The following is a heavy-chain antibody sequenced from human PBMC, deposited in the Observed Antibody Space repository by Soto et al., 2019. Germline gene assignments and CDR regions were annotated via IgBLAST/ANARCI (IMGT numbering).Heavy chain of an antibody. D-gene: IGHD4-4*01. CDR1: GYTFTSYD. J-gene: IGHJ4*02. V-gene: IGHV1-8*01. Sequence: ASVKVSCKASGYTFTSYDINWVRQATGQGLEWMGWMNPNSGNTGYAQKLQGRVTMTRNTSTSTAYMELRSLRSEDTAVYYCARAASTVESDYWGQGTLVTVSS. CDR3: ARAASTVESDY. CDR2: MNPNSGNT.